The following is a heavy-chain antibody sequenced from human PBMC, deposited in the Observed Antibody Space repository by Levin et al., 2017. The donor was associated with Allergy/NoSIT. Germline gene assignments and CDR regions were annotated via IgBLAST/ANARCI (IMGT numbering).Heavy chain of an antibody. D-gene: IGHD5/OR15-5a*01. J-gene: IGHJ4*02. CDR1: GGTFSSYA. CDR3: ARDPLRTEGYFDY. Sequence: KISCKASGGTFSSYAISWVRQAPGQGLEWMGGIIPIFGTANYAQKFQGRVTITADESTSTAYMELSSLRSEDTAVYYCARDPLRTEGYFDYWGQGTLVTVSS. V-gene: IGHV1-69*01. CDR2: IIPIFGTA.